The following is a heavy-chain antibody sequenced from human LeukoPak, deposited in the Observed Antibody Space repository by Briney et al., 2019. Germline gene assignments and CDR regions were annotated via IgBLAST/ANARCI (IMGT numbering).Heavy chain of an antibody. CDR1: GFTFSSYS. J-gene: IGHJ4*02. Sequence: GGSLRLSCAASGFTFSSYSMNWVRQAPGKGLEWVSSISSISSYIYYADSVKGRFTISRDNAKNSLYLQMNSLRAEDTAVYYCARDWVGPTDYWGQGTLVTVSS. CDR2: ISSISSYI. V-gene: IGHV3-21*01. CDR3: ARDWVGPTDY. D-gene: IGHD1-26*01.